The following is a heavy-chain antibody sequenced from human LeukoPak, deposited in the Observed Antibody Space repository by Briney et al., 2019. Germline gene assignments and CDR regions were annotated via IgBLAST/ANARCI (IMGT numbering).Heavy chain of an antibody. CDR1: GFTFSSYA. J-gene: IGHJ4*02. D-gene: IGHD3-10*01. V-gene: IGHV3-23*01. CDR2: ISGSGGST. Sequence: GGSLRLSCAASGFTFSSYAMSWVRQAPGKGLEWVSAISGSGGSTYYADSVKGRFTISRDNSKNTLYLQMNSLRAEDTAVYYCAKDVNWHRGAPKYYFDYWGQGTLVTVSS. CDR3: AKDVNWHRGAPKYYFDY.